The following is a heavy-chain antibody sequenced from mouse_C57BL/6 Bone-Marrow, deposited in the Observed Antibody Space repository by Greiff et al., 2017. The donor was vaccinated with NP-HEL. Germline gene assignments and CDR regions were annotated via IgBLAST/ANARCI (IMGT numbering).Heavy chain of an antibody. Sequence: VQLQQSGAELARPGASVKMSCKASGYTFTSYTMHWVKQRPGQGLEWIGYINPSSGYTKYNQKFKDKATLTADKSSSTAYMQLSSLTSEDSAVYYCARWVYYGKGAMDYWGQGTSVTVSS. J-gene: IGHJ4*01. CDR1: GYTFTSYT. CDR2: INPSSGYT. CDR3: ARWVYYGKGAMDY. D-gene: IGHD1-1*01. V-gene: IGHV1-4*01.